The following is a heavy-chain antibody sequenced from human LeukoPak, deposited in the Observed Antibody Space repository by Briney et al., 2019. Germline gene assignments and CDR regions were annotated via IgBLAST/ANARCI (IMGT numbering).Heavy chain of an antibody. J-gene: IGHJ4*02. CDR1: GDTIGGKC. D-gene: IGHD1-26*01. CDR2: IYSSGST. CDR3: AREWDSVSDY. Sequence: SETLSLTCTVSGDTIGGKCWTWIRQSAGKGLEWIGRIYSSGSTSYNPSLKSRVTMSVDTSKNQFSLKVSSVTAADTAAYFCAREWDSVSDYWGQGTLVTVSS. V-gene: IGHV4-4*07.